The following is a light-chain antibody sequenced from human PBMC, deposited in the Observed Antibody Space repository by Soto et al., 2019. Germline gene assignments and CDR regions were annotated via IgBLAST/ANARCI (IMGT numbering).Light chain of an antibody. J-gene: IGKJ1*01. CDR3: QQRHWPWT. Sequence: EIVLTQSPATLSLSPGERATLSCRASQSVGSWLAWYQQKPGQPPRLLIYDVSNRATGIPARFSGSGSGTDVTLNISSLDSEDGAVYYCQQRHWPWTFGQGTTVEVK. CDR1: QSVGSW. V-gene: IGKV3-11*01. CDR2: DVS.